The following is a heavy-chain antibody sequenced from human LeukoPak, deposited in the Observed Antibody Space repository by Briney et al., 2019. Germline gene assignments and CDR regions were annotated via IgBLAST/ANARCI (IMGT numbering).Heavy chain of an antibody. J-gene: IGHJ5*02. V-gene: IGHV1-18*01. CDR1: GYTFTSYG. Sequence: EASVKVSCKASGYTFTSYGISWVRQAPGQGFEWMGWISAYNGNTNYAQKLQGRVTMTTDTSTSTAYMELRSLRSDDTAVYYCARDHYVAGTSNWFDPWGQGTLVTVSS. D-gene: IGHD6-19*01. CDR3: ARDHYVAGTSNWFDP. CDR2: ISAYNGNT.